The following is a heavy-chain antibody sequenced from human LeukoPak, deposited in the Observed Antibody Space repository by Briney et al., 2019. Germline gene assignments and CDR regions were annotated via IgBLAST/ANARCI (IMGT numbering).Heavy chain of an antibody. Sequence: ASVKVSCKASGYTFTSYAMHWVRQAPGQRLEWMGWINAGNGNTKYSQEFQGRVTITRDTSASTAYMELSSLRSEEMAVYYCARRGYCSGGSCYSGAFDIWGQGTMVTVSS. CDR1: GYTFTSYA. J-gene: IGHJ3*02. CDR2: INAGNGNT. V-gene: IGHV1-3*03. CDR3: ARRGYCSGGSCYSGAFDI. D-gene: IGHD2-15*01.